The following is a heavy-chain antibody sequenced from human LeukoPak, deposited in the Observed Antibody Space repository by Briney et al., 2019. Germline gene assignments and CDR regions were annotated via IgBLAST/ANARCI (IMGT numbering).Heavy chain of an antibody. CDR1: GFTFSSYA. CDR3: AKDRDSGSHYSNY. CDR2: ISGSGGST. J-gene: IGHJ4*02. Sequence: PGRSLRLSCAASGFTFSSYAMHWVRQAPGKGLEWVSAISGSGGSTYYADSVKGRFTISRDNSKNTLYLQMNSLRAEDTAVYYCAKDRDSGSHYSNYWGQGALVTVSS. D-gene: IGHD1-26*01. V-gene: IGHV3-23*01.